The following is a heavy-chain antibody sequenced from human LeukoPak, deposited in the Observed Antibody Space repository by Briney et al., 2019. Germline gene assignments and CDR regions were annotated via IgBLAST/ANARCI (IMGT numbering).Heavy chain of an antibody. CDR2: IKSDGSST. D-gene: IGHD6-13*01. J-gene: IGHJ4*02. CDR1: GFTFSSYW. V-gene: IGHV3-74*01. Sequence: GGSLRLSCAASGFTFSSYWMHWVRQAPGKGLVWVSRIKSDGSSTTYADSVKGRFTISRDNAKNTLYLQMNSLRAEDTAVYYCGRGGKVEQLVLARWGQGSLVTVSS. CDR3: GRGGKVEQLVLAR.